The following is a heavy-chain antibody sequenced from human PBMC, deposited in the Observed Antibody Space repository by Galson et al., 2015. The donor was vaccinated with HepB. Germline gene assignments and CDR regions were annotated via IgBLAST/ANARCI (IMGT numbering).Heavy chain of an antibody. V-gene: IGHV3-53*04. CDR3: ARGSVNYYYAMDV. Sequence: SLRLSCAASGFSVSSNYMTWVRQAPGKGLEWISVIYTGGPIYYAGSVKGRFTVSRYNSRNTLYLQMNSLRPEDTAIYYCARGSVNYYYAMDVWGQGTTVTVSS. CDR2: IYTGGPI. J-gene: IGHJ6*02. CDR1: GFSVSSNY. D-gene: IGHD5-24*01.